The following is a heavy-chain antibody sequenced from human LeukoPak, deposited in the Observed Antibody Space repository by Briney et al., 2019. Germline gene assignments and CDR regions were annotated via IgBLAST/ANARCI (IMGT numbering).Heavy chain of an antibody. CDR1: GYTFTSYY. CDR3: VQSDFYGGRPYYYYYGMDV. J-gene: IGHJ6*02. V-gene: IGHV1-8*01. D-gene: IGHD4-17*01. CDR2: MYPHKGNT. Sequence: ASVKISCKTSGYTFTSYYIYRVRQTPGQGLECVGWMYPHKGNTDSAHKFQGGDTMTRNTSLSTAYMELSGLRDVDTGAYFCVQSDFYGGRPYYYYYGMDVWGQGTTVTVSS.